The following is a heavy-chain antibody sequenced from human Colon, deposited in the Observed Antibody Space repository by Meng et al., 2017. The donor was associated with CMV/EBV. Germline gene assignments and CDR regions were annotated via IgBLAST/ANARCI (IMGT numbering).Heavy chain of an antibody. CDR2: ISAYNGNT. CDR1: GYTFTSYG. V-gene: IGHV1-18*01. CDR3: ARDWASGYDYYYYGMDV. Sequence: ASVKVSCKASGYTFTSYGISWVRQAPGQGLEWMGWISAYNGNTNYAQKLQGRVTMTTDTFTSTAYMELRSLRSDDTAVYYCARDWASGYDYYYYGMDVWGQGTTVTV. J-gene: IGHJ6*02. D-gene: IGHD5-12*01.